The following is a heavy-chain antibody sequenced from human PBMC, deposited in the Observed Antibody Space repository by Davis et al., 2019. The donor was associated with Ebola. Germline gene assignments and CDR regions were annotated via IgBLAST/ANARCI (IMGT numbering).Heavy chain of an antibody. V-gene: IGHV3-23*01. CDR1: GLTFTNSA. CDR2: VSDSGGTT. J-gene: IGHJ4*02. CDR3: ANLDYGGNSGLDY. D-gene: IGHD4-23*01. Sequence: GGSLRLSCAASGLTFTNSAMSWVRQAPGKGLEWVSGVSDSGGTTYYAASVKGRFTISRDNSKNTLYLQMNSLRAEDTAVYYCANLDYGGNSGLDYWGQGTLVTVSS.